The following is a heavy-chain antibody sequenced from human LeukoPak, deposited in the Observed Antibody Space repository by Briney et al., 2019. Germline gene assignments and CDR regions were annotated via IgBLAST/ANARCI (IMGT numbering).Heavy chain of an antibody. V-gene: IGHV5-51*01. CDR2: IYPGDSDT. CDR1: GXSFTSYW. D-gene: IGHD6-19*01. Sequence: GESLKIPCEGSGXSFTSYWIGWVRQMPGKGLEWMGFIYPGDSDTRYSPSFQGQVTISADKSISTAYLQWSSLKASDTAMYYCARHEYSSGWYSDYWGQGTLVTVSS. CDR3: ARHEYSSGWYSDY. J-gene: IGHJ4*02.